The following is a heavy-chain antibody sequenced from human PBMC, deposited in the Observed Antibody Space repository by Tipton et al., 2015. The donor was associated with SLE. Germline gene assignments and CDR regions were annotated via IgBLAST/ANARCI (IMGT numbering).Heavy chain of an antibody. CDR2: ISSSGSTI. CDR3: ARDPTSGWFDY. CDR1: GFTFSSYE. Sequence: SLRLSCAASGFTFSSYEMNWVRQAPGKGLEWVSYISSSGSTIYHADSVKGRFTISRDNAKNSLYLQMNSLRAEDTAVYYCARDPTSGWFDYWGQGTLVTVSS. V-gene: IGHV3-48*03. D-gene: IGHD6-19*01. J-gene: IGHJ4*02.